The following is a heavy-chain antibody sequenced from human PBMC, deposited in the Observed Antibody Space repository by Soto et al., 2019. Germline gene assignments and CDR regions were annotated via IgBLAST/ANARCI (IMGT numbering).Heavy chain of an antibody. CDR3: AKYVDDTGWTVALDP. Sequence: VQLVESGGGVVQPGRSQRLSCAASGFTFRTYGMHWVRQAPGQGLEWLAVISNDGSETYYADSVKGRFVISRDNSRNMLFLQMNSLRDEDTAMYYCAKYVDDTGWTVALDPWGQGTLVTVSS. J-gene: IGHJ5*02. CDR2: ISNDGSET. V-gene: IGHV3-30*18. D-gene: IGHD6-19*01. CDR1: GFTFRTYG.